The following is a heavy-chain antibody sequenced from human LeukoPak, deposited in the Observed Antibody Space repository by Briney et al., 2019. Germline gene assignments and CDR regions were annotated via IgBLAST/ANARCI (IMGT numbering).Heavy chain of an antibody. D-gene: IGHD3-3*01. CDR1: GFTFSSYS. V-gene: IGHV3-23*01. CDR2: ISGSGGST. CDR3: ARDGFWSGYIDY. Sequence: GSLRLSCSASGFTFSSYSMSWVRQAPGKGLEWVSAISGSGGSTYYADSVKGRFTISRDNYKNTLYLQMNSLRAEDTAVYYCARDGFWSGYIDYWGQGTLVTVSS. J-gene: IGHJ4*02.